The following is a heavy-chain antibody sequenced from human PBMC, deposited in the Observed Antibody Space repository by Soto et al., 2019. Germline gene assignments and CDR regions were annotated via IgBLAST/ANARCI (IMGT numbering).Heavy chain of an antibody. V-gene: IGHV3-23*01. J-gene: IGHJ6*02. D-gene: IGHD6-19*01. CDR3: AKHTVAGTNYYYGMDV. Sequence: PGGSLRLSCAASGFTFSSYAMSWVRQAPGKGREWVSAISGSGGSTYYADTVKGRFTISRDNIKNTLYLQMNSLRAEDTGVYYCAKHTVAGTNYYYGMDVWGQGTTVTVSS. CDR2: ISGSGGST. CDR1: GFTFSSYA.